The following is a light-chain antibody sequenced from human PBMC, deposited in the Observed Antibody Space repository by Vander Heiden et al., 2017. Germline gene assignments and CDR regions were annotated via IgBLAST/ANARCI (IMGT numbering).Light chain of an antibody. CDR3: QQSDSAPRT. J-gene: IGKJ1*01. Sequence: DIQMTQSPSPLSASIGDRVTITCRASQSISRHLNWYHQKPGKAPKLLIYAASSFQSGVPSRFSGSGSGTDFTLTISRLQPEDFATYYCQQSDSAPRTFGQGTKVEIK. CDR1: QSISRH. CDR2: AAS. V-gene: IGKV1-39*01.